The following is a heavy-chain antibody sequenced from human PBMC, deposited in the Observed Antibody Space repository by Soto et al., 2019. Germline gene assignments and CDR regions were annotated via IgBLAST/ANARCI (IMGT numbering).Heavy chain of an antibody. CDR3: ARGSKDSYPGSRIFDF. CDR1: GFVFSNYA. J-gene: IGHJ4*02. CDR2: IYAAGGSK. Sequence: SLRLSCAASGFVFSNYAMFWFRQAPGRGLEWVSTIYAAGGSKYYAGSVMGRFTVSRDNSKNTLYLQMSSLRAEDSAVYYCARGSKDSYPGSRIFDFWGRGTLVTVSS. V-gene: IGHV3-23*01. D-gene: IGHD2-15*01.